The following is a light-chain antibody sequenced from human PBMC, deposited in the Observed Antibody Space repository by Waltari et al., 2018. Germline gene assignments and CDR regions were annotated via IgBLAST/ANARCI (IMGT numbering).Light chain of an antibody. V-gene: IGKV3-15*01. J-gene: IGKJ1*01. Sequence: DIVMTQSPATLSVSPGERATLSCRASQSVGTNLAWYQQRPGQAPRLLLYGASTRATGIAARFSGSGSGTEFTLTISSLQSEDFAIYYCQQYNLWPWTFDQGTKVDIK. CDR3: QQYNLWPWT. CDR2: GAS. CDR1: QSVGTN.